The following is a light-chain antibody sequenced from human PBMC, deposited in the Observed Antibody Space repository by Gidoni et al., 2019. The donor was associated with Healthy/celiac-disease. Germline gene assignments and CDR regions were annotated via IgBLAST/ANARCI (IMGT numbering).Light chain of an antibody. CDR1: QSVSSSY. CDR3: QQYGSSVWT. Sequence: EIGLTQSPGTLSLSPGERATLSCRASQSVSSSYLAWYQQKPGQAPRLLIYGASSRATGIPASFSGSGSGTDFTLTISRLEPEDFAVYYCQQYGSSVWTFGQGTKVEIK. J-gene: IGKJ1*01. CDR2: GAS. V-gene: IGKV3-20*01.